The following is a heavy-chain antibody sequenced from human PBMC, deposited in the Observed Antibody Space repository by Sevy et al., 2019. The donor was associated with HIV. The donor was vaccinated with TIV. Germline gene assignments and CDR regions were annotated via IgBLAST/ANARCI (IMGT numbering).Heavy chain of an antibody. J-gene: IGHJ6*02. CDR1: GGTFSSYA. D-gene: IGHD2-2*01. CDR2: MIPIFGTA. CDR3: ASRQGYCISTSCDYYYYGMDV. V-gene: IGHV1-69*13. Sequence: ASVKVSCKASGGTFSSYAISWVRQAPGQGLEWMGGMIPIFGTANYAQKFQGRVTITADESTSTAYMELSSLRSEDTAVYYCASRQGYCISTSCDYYYYGMDVWGQGTTVTVSS.